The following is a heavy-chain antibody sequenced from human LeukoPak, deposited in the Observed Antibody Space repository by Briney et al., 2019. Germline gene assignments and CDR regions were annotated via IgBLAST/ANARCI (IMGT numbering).Heavy chain of an antibody. D-gene: IGHD3-3*02. V-gene: IGHV1-46*01. Sequence: ASVKVSCKASGYTFTSYYMHWVRQAPGQGLEWMGIINPSGSSTSYAQKFQSRVTVTRDTSTSTVYMELSRLRSEDTAVYYCARGPHLPGMDVWGQGTTVTVSS. CDR3: ARGPHLPGMDV. J-gene: IGHJ6*02. CDR1: GYTFTSYY. CDR2: INPSGSST.